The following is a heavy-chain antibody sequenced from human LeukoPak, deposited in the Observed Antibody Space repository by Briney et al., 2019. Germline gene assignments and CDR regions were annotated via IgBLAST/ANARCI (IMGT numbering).Heavy chain of an antibody. CDR2: IKSKTDGGTT. CDR1: GFTFSSYA. Sequence: KPGGSLRLSCAASGFTFSSYAMHWVRQAPGKALEWVGRIKSKTDGGTTDYAAPVKGRFTISRDDSKNTLYLQMNSLKTEDTAIYYCTKTYYYGSGSLDYWGQGTLVTVSS. V-gene: IGHV3-15*01. D-gene: IGHD3-10*01. J-gene: IGHJ4*02. CDR3: TKTYYYGSGSLDY.